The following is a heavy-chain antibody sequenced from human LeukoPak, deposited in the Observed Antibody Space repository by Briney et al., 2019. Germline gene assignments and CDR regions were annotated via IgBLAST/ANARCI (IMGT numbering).Heavy chain of an antibody. CDR3: ASAVLRFLELDY. V-gene: IGHV4-39*01. J-gene: IGHJ4*02. CDR2: IYYSGST. D-gene: IGHD3-3*01. Sequence: SETLSLTCTVSGGSISSSSYYWGWIRQPPGKGLEWIGSIYYSGSTYYNPSLKSRVTISVDTSKNQFSLKLSSVTAADTAVYYCASAVLRFLELDYWGQGTLVNVSS. CDR1: GGSISSSSYY.